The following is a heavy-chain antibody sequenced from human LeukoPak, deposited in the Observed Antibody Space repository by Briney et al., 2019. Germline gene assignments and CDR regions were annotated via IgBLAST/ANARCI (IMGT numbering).Heavy chain of an antibody. CDR3: TTYPLYGMDV. V-gene: IGHV3-15*01. J-gene: IGHJ6*02. Sequence: PGGSLRLSCVDSGFTFNNAWMNWVRQAPAKGLEWVGLIKSKTDGGTTHYAAPVKGRFTISRDDSKNTLYLQMNSLKTEDTAVYYCTTYPLYGMDVWGRGTTVTVSS. D-gene: IGHD2-2*02. CDR1: GFTFNNAW. CDR2: IKSKTDGGTT.